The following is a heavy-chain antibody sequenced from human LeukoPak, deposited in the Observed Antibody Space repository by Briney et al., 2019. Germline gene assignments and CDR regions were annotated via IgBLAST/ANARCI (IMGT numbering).Heavy chain of an antibody. CDR3: ARTGGYGYGPDY. CDR1: GGSFSGYY. J-gene: IGHJ4*02. CDR2: INHSGST. Sequence: SETLSLTCAVYGGSFSGYYWSWIRQPPGKGLEWIGEINHSGSTNYNPSLKSRVTISVDTSKNQFSLKLSSVTAADTAVYYCARTGGYGYGPDYWGQGTLVTVSS. V-gene: IGHV4-34*01. D-gene: IGHD5-18*01.